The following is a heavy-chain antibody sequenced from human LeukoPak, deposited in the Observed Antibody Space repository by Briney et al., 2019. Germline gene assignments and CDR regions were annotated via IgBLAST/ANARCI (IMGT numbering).Heavy chain of an antibody. CDR3: AYSPPYFYYMDV. D-gene: IGHD2-15*01. CDR2: LYYSGST. V-gene: IGHV4-39*02. J-gene: IGHJ6*03. CDR1: GGSISSSSYY. Sequence: PSETLSLTCTVSGGSISSSSYYWGWIRQPPGKGLEWIGSLYYSGSTYYNPSLKSRVTISVDTSKNHFYLRLRSVTAADTAVFYCAYSPPYFYYMDVWGKGTTVTVSS.